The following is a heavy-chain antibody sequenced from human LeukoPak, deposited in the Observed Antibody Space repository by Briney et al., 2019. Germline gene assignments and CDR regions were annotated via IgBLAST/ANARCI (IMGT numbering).Heavy chain of an antibody. J-gene: IGHJ4*02. CDR2: LSYDGSSK. D-gene: IGHD1-14*01. CDR3: TRDPTDGITPRGPVQSFDY. CDR1: GFTFSTFA. Sequence: PGGFLRLSCAASGFTFSTFAMHWVRQAPGKGLEWVAILSYDGSSKYYADSVKGRFTISRDNSKNSLDLQMNSLRAEDTAMYYCTRDPTDGITPRGPVQSFDYWGQGTLVTVSS. V-gene: IGHV3-30*04.